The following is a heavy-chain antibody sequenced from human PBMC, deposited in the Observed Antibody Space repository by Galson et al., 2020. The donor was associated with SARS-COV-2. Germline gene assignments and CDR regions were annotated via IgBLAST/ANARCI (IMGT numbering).Heavy chain of an antibody. CDR1: GGSISSSSYY. Sequence: SETLSLTCTVSGGSISSSSYYWGWIRQPPGKGLEWIGSMYYSGSTYYNPSLKSRVTISVDTSKNQFSLKLSSVTAADTAVYYCARESSGITIIVVDLRFDPWGQGTLVTVSS. J-gene: IGHJ5*02. CDR3: ARESSGITIIVVDLRFDP. V-gene: IGHV4-39*07. D-gene: IGHD3-22*01. CDR2: MYYSGST.